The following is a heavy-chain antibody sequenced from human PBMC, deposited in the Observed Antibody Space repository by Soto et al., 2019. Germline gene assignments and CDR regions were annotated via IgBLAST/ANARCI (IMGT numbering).Heavy chain of an antibody. CDR1: GGSISSSYW. D-gene: IGHD3-22*01. J-gene: IGHJ3*02. Sequence: QVQLQESGPGLVKPSGTLSLTCAVSGGSISSSYWWRWVRQPPGKGLEWIGEIYHSGNTNYKPSLKGRFTISVDKSKNQFSLKLSSVTAADTAVYYCARRRITMIVVVFDACDIWGQGTMVTVSS. CDR3: ARRRITMIVVVFDACDI. V-gene: IGHV4-4*02. CDR2: IYHSGNT.